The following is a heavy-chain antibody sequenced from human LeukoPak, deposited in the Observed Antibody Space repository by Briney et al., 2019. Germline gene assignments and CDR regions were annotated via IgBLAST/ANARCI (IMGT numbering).Heavy chain of an antibody. D-gene: IGHD2-2*02. Sequence: PGGSLRLSCAASGFTFSNYGMSWVRQAPGKGLEWVSTISGSGSATYNAGSVKGRFTTSRDNSNNTLYLQMNSLRAEDTAVYYCAKTEAPAAIRAGSDYWGQGTLVTVPS. V-gene: IGHV3-23*01. J-gene: IGHJ4*02. CDR3: AKTEAPAAIRAGSDY. CDR2: ISGSGSAT. CDR1: GFTFSNYG.